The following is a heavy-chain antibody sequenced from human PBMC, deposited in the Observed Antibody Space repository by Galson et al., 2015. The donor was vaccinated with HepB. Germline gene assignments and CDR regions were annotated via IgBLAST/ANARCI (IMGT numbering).Heavy chain of an antibody. D-gene: IGHD3-10*01. CDR3: ARARGSETFRLYSFDY. V-gene: IGHV3-23*01. J-gene: IGHJ4*02. CDR1: GFPFSTNA. CDR2: INDGGDYT. Sequence: SLRLSCAASGFPFSTNAMSWVRQAPGKGLEWVSGINDGGDYTHYIESVKGRFTISRDNSKNTLYLQMNSLRVEDAARYYCARARGSETFRLYSFDYWGQGSLVTVSS.